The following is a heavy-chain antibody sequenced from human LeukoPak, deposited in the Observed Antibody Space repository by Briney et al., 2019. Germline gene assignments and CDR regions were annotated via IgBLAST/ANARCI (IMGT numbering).Heavy chain of an antibody. CDR1: GFTVSSNY. J-gene: IGHJ4*02. Sequence: GGSLRLSCAASGFTVSSNYMSWVRQAPGKGLEWVSVIYSGGSTYYADSVKGRFTISRDNSKDTLYLQMNSLRAEDTAVYYCASAETYYYDSSGYYSTPLLDYWGQGTLVTVSS. D-gene: IGHD3-22*01. V-gene: IGHV3-66*01. CDR2: IYSGGST. CDR3: ASAETYYYDSSGYYSTPLLDY.